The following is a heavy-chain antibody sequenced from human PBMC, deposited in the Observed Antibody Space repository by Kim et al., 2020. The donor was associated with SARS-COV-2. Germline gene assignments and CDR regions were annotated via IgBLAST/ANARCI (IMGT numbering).Heavy chain of an antibody. J-gene: IGHJ4*02. CDR3: ASLSFSSSPFDY. V-gene: IGHV3-30*03. D-gene: IGHD6-13*01. CDR2: K. Sequence: KTYQDTGKDRFTISRANSKTTLYLQMNSLRAEDTAVYYCASLSFSSSPFDYWGQGTLVTVSS.